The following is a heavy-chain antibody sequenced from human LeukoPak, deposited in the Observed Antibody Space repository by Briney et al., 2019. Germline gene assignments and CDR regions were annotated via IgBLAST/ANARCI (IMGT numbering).Heavy chain of an antibody. Sequence: SQTLSLTCTVSGGSISSGSYYWSWIRQPAGKGLEWIGRIYTSGSTNYNPSLKSRVTISVGTSKNQFSLKLSSVTAADTAVYCCAREVLEVGELSSFDYWGQGTLVTVSS. D-gene: IGHD3-10*01. CDR3: AREVLEVGELSSFDY. V-gene: IGHV4-61*02. CDR1: GGSISSGSYY. CDR2: IYTSGST. J-gene: IGHJ4*02.